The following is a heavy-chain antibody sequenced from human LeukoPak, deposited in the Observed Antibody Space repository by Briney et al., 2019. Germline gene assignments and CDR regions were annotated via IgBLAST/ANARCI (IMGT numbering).Heavy chain of an antibody. J-gene: IGHJ3*02. V-gene: IGHV4-38-2*02. CDR2: IYHSGST. CDR1: SYSISSGYY. D-gene: IGHD3-10*01. Sequence: SETLSLTCTVSSYSISSGYYWGWIRQPPGTGLEWIGSIYHSGSTYYNPSLKSRATISVDTSKNQFSLKLSSVTAADTAVYYCARVAGSGSSKGAFDIWGQGTMVTVSS. CDR3: ARVAGSGSSKGAFDI.